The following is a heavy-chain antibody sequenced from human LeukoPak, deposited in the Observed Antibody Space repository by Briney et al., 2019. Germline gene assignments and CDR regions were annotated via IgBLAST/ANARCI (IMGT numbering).Heavy chain of an antibody. CDR1: GFTFSGSA. CDR3: AKDHSSSWFVPDP. Sequence: GGSLRLSCAASGFTFSGSAMHWVRQASGKGLEWVGRIRSKANSYATAYAASVKGRFTISRDDSKNTAYLQMNSLKTEDTAVYYCAKDHSSSWFVPDPWGQGTLVTVSS. V-gene: IGHV3-73*01. D-gene: IGHD6-13*01. CDR2: IRSKANSYAT. J-gene: IGHJ5*02.